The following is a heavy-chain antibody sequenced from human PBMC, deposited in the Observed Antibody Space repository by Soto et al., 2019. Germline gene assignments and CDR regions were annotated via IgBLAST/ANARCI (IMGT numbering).Heavy chain of an antibody. Sequence: GGSLRLSCAASGFTFSSYAMHWVRQAPGKGLEWVAAISGSGGSTYYADSVKGRFTISRDNSKNTLYLQMNSLRAEDTAVYYCAKYGTGTTFRYYYGMDVWGQGTTVTVSS. CDR1: GFTFSSYA. D-gene: IGHD1-7*01. CDR3: AKYGTGTTFRYYYGMDV. V-gene: IGHV3-23*01. J-gene: IGHJ6*02. CDR2: ISGSGGST.